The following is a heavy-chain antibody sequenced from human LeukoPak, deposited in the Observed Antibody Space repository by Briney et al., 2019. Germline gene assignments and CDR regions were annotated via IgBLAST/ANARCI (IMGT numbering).Heavy chain of an antibody. J-gene: IGHJ6*02. CDR2: INPSGGST. Sequence: ASVTVSFKASGYTFTSYYMHWVRQAPGQGLEWMGLINPSGGSTSYAQKFQGRVTMTRDTSTSTVYMELSSLRSEDTAVYYCARAFRKDNYYYYGMDVWGQGTTVTVSS. CDR1: GYTFTSYY. V-gene: IGHV1-46*01. CDR3: ARAFRKDNYYYYGMDV. D-gene: IGHD2/OR15-2a*01.